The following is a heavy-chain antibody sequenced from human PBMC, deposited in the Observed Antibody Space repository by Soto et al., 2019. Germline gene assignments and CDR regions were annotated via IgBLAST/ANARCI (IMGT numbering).Heavy chain of an antibody. D-gene: IGHD3-22*01. J-gene: IGHJ4*02. CDR2: INWNGGST. V-gene: IGHV3-20*04. CDR3: ARGGTRVTMIVVAL. CDR1: GFTFDDYG. Sequence: GSLRLSCAASGFTFDDYGMSWVRQAPGKGLEWVSGINWNGGSTGYADSVKGRFTISRDNSKNTLYLQMNSLRAEDTAVYYCARGGTRVTMIVVALWGQGTLVTVSS.